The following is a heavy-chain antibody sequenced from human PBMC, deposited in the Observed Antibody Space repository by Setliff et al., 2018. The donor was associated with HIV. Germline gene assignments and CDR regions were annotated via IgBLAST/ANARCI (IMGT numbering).Heavy chain of an antibody. CDR2: MFVGESP. Sequence: PSETLSLTCSVSGGSFSSYYWSWIRQPAGKGLEWVGRMFVGESPNYNPSLKSRLSISVDTSKRQFSLKLTSVTAADTAVYYCARGLYGSGSFFFDSWGRGTLVTVSS. V-gene: IGHV4-4*07. CDR3: ARGLYGSGSFFFDS. D-gene: IGHD3-10*01. CDR1: GGSFSSYY. J-gene: IGHJ4*02.